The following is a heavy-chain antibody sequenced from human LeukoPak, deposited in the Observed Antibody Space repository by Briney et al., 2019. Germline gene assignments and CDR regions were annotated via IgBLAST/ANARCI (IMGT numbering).Heavy chain of an antibody. Sequence: SETLFLTCTVSGGSISSYYWSWIRQPPGKGLEWMGYIYYSGSTNYNPSLKSRVTISVDTSKNQFSLKLSSVTAADTAVYYCASWAYSSSNLPDLKYFHHWGQGTLVTVSS. CDR2: IYYSGST. D-gene: IGHD6-13*01. J-gene: IGHJ1*01. V-gene: IGHV4-59*01. CDR1: GGSISSYY. CDR3: ASWAYSSSNLPDLKYFHH.